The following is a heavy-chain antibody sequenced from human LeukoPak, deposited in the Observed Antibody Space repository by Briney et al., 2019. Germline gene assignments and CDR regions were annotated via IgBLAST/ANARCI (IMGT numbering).Heavy chain of an antibody. J-gene: IGHJ3*02. CDR2: ISSSSSYI. Sequence: GGSLRLSCAASGFTFSSYSMNWVRQAPGKGLEWVSSISSSSSYIYYADSVKGRFTISRDTAKNSLYLQMNSLRAEDTAVYYCARIYSSGWHDAFDIWGQGTMVTVSS. V-gene: IGHV3-21*01. CDR1: GFTFSSYS. D-gene: IGHD6-19*01. CDR3: ARIYSSGWHDAFDI.